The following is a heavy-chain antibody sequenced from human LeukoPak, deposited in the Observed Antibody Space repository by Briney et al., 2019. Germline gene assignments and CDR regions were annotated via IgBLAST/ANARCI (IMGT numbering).Heavy chain of an antibody. J-gene: IGHJ6*03. D-gene: IGHD6-19*01. Sequence: GESLKISCKGSGYSSTSYWIGWVRQMPGKGLEWMGIIYPGDSDTRYSPSFQGQVTISADKSISTAYLQWSSLKASDTAMYYCARLDSSGWPYYYYYYMEVWGKGTTVTVSS. CDR3: ARLDSSGWPYYYYYYMEV. CDR2: IYPGDSDT. V-gene: IGHV5-51*01. CDR1: GYSSTSYW.